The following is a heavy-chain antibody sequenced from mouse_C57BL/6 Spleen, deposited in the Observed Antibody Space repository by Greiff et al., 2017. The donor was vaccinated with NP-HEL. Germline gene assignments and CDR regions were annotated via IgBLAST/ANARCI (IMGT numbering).Heavy chain of an antibody. CDR1: GFTFSSYG. V-gene: IGHV5-6*01. CDR3: ARHGFAY. J-gene: IGHJ3*01. Sequence: EVQLVESGGDLVKPGGSLKLSCAASGFTFSSYGMSWVRQTPDKRLEWVATISSGGSYTYYPDSVKGRFTIPRDNAKNTLYLQMSSLESEDTAMYYCARHGFAYWGQGTLVTVSA. CDR2: ISSGGSYT.